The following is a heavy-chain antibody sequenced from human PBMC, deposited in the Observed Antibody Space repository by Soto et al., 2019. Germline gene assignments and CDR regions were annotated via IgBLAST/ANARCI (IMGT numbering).Heavy chain of an antibody. CDR3: APQVSCSGGSCQYDAFAI. Sequence: EVQVLESGGGLVQPGGSLRLSCEGSGFTVSSHAMTWIRQAPGKGPEWVSTITADGGTYYADSVKGRFAMSRDTSESTLYLQMNSPGAEDTAAYYCAPQVSCSGGSCQYDAFAIRGQGTMVTVSS. D-gene: IGHD2-15*01. J-gene: IGHJ3*02. CDR1: GFTVSSHA. V-gene: IGHV3-23*01. CDR2: ITADGGT.